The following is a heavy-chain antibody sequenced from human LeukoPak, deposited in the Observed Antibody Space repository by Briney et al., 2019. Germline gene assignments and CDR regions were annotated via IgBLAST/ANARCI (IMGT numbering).Heavy chain of an antibody. CDR1: EFIFSNYW. CDR3: ARVQVLGTYDWFDP. CDR2: INSDGSFT. D-gene: IGHD4/OR15-4a*01. J-gene: IGHJ5*02. Sequence: QTGGSLRLSCAASEFIFSNYWMHWVRQAPGKGLVWVSRINSDGSFTSYADSVKGRFTISRDNAKNTLYLQMNSLRAEDTAIYYCARVQVLGTYDWFDPWAQGTLVTVSS. V-gene: IGHV3-74*01.